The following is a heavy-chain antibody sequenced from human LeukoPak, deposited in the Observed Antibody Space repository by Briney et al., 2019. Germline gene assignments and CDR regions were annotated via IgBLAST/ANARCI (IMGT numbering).Heavy chain of an antibody. D-gene: IGHD6-13*01. J-gene: IGHJ6*03. Sequence: SETLSLTCTVSGGSISSYYRSWIRQRPGKGLEWIGEINHSGSTNYNPSLKSRVTISVDTSKNQFSLKLSSVTAADTAVYYCARGQVKHQLLPRTGSRDYYYYMDFWGKGTTVTVSS. CDR1: GGSISSYY. CDR3: ARGQVKHQLLPRTGSRDYYYYMDF. V-gene: IGHV4-34*01. CDR2: INHSGST.